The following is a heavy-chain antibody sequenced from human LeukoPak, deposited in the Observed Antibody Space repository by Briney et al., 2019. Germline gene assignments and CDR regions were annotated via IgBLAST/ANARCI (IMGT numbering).Heavy chain of an antibody. CDR3: ARVLQAAAGVFDY. CDR2: ISSSSSYI. J-gene: IGHJ4*02. Sequence: PGGSLRLSCAASGFTFSSYSMNWVRQAPGKGLEWVSSISSSSSYIYYAHSVKGRFTISRDNAKNSLYLQMNSLRAEDTAVYYCARVLQAAAGVFDYWGQGTLVTVSS. CDR1: GFTFSSYS. D-gene: IGHD6-13*01. V-gene: IGHV3-21*01.